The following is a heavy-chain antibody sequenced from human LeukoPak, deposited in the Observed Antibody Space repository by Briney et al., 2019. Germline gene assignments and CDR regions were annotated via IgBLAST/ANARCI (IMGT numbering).Heavy chain of an antibody. CDR1: GDTLTALS. Sequence: ASVKVSCMVSGDTLTALSMHWVRQAPGKGLEWMGGFHPEDGETIYAQKFQGRVTMTEDTSTDTAYMELSRLRSDDTAVYYCTTGKIYCSTTSCSDDYWGQGTLVTVSS. J-gene: IGHJ4*02. V-gene: IGHV1-24*01. D-gene: IGHD2-2*01. CDR2: FHPEDGET. CDR3: TTGKIYCSTTSCSDDY.